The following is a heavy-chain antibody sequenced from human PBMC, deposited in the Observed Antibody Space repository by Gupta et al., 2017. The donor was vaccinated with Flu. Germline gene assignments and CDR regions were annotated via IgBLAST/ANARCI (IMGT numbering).Heavy chain of an antibody. J-gene: IGHJ4*02. CDR3: ARDDNDIRGYAYFDF. D-gene: IGHD3-22*01. CDR1: GFSFRKYG. V-gene: IGHV3-33*01. CDR2: IWYDGSKR. Sequence: QVQLVESGGGVVRPGKSLRLSCAASGFSFRKYGMHWVRQAPGKGLEWVAVIWYDGSKRNYVDSVKGRFTVSRDNSNNTLYLQMNSLRAEDTAVYYCARDDNDIRGYAYFDFWGQGTPVIVSS.